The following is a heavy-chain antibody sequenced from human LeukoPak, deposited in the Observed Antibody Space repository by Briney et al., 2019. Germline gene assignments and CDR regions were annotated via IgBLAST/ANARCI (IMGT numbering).Heavy chain of an antibody. D-gene: IGHD3-22*01. CDR1: GFTFSDYY. V-gene: IGHV3-11*01. CDR2: ISSSGSTI. CDR3: ARDSEVGDYYDKSSLRWFDP. Sequence: GSLRLSCAASGFTFSDYYMSWIRQAPGKGLEWVSYISSSGSTIYYADSVKGRFTISRDNAKNSLYLQMNSLRAEDTAVYYCARDSEVGDYYDKSSLRWFDPWGQGTLVTVSS. J-gene: IGHJ5*02.